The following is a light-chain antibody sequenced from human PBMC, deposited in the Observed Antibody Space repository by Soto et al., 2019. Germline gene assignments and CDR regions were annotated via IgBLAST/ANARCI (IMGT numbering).Light chain of an antibody. J-gene: IGKJ1*01. Sequence: EIVMTQSPATLSVSPGDRATLSCRASQSVSSNLAWYQQKPGQAPMLLIYGASTRATGIPARFSGSGSGTEFTLTFSSLQSEDFAVYYCQQSNNWPRTFGQGTKVEIK. CDR3: QQSNNWPRT. CDR1: QSVSSN. V-gene: IGKV3-15*01. CDR2: GAS.